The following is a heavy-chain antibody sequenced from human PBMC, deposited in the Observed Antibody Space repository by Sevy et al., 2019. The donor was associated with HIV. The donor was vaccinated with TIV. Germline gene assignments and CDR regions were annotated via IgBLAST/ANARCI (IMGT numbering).Heavy chain of an antibody. V-gene: IGHV3-21*01. CDR3: ARALDYYDTGGLYY. CDR1: GFTFSNYD. D-gene: IGHD3-22*01. Sequence: GGSLRLSCAASGFTFSNYDMNWVRQAPGKGLEWVSYISSGSSYIYYADSLKGRVTISSDNAINSLFLQLNSLRAEDTAVYYCARALDYYDTGGLYYWGQGALVTVSS. CDR2: ISSGSSYI. J-gene: IGHJ4*02.